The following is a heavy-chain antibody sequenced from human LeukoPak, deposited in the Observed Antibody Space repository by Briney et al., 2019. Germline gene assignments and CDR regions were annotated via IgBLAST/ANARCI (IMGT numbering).Heavy chain of an antibody. J-gene: IGHJ5*02. CDR1: GYSFASYW. CDR2: IYPGDSDT. D-gene: IGHD2-2*01. CDR3: ARLYIVVVPAAIDGGFDP. Sequence: GESLKISCKGSGYSFASYWIGWVRQMPGKGLEWMGIIYPGDSDTRYSPSLQGQVTISADKSISTAYLQWSSLKASDTAMYYCARLYIVVVPAAIDGGFDPWGQGTLVTVSS. V-gene: IGHV5-51*01.